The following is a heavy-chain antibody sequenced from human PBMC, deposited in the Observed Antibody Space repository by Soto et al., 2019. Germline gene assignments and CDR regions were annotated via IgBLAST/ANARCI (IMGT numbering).Heavy chain of an antibody. CDR3: ARDLAAADY. D-gene: IGHD6-13*01. CDR2: INPTGGST. J-gene: IGHJ4*02. Sequence: QVQLVQSGAEVKKPGASVKVSCKASGYTFTNYYIHWVRQAPGQGLEWMGIINPTGGSTNYAQKFQGRVTLTMDTSTSTVYMELSSLRFEDTAVYYCARDLAAADYWGQGTRVTVSS. V-gene: IGHV1-46*01. CDR1: GYTFTNYY.